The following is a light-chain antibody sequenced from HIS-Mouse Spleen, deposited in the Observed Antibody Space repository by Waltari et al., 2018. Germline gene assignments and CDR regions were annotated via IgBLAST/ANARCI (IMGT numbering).Light chain of an antibody. Sequence: ELPQPPPVPVPPSQTARIPGALDPWPIQYSYSSQQKSGQAPVLFIYEDSKRPSGIPERFSGSSSGTMATLTISGAQVEDEADYYCYSTDSSGNHRVFGGGTKLTVL. CDR3: YSTDSSGNHRV. CDR1: PWPIQY. CDR2: EDS. V-gene: IGLV3-10*01. J-gene: IGLJ2*01.